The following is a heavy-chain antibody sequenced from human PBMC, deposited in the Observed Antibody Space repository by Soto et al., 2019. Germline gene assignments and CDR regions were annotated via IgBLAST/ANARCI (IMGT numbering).Heavy chain of an antibody. V-gene: IGHV3-21*01. CDR1: GFTFSSYS. CDR2: ISVIGDYT. Sequence: GGALRLSCEGSGFTFSSYSINWVRQAPGKGLEWVSSISVIGDYTFYADSVKGRFTISRDNAKNSLFLQMDSLRAEDTAVYFCARDSKNRQDGMDVWGQGTTVTVSS. CDR3: ARDSKNRQDGMDV. D-gene: IGHD4-4*01. J-gene: IGHJ6*02.